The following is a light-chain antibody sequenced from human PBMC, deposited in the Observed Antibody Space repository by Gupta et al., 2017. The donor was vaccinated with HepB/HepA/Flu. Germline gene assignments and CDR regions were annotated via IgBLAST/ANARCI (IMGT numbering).Light chain of an antibody. CDR1: QSVSSSY. CDR2: GAS. J-gene: IGKJ5*01. CDR3: QQYGSSPLT. V-gene: IGKV3-20*01. Sequence: ETVLTQSPGTLSLSLGERATPSCRASQSVSSSYLAWYQQTPGQAPRLLIYGASSRATGIPDRFSGSGSGTDFTLTISRLEPEDFAVYYCQQYGSSPLTFGQGTRLEIK.